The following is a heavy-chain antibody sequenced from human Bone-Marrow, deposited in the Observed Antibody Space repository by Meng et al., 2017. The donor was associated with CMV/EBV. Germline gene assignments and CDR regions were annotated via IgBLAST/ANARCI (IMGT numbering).Heavy chain of an antibody. Sequence: GGSLRLSCAASGFTFSSYSMNWVRQAPGKGLEWVSSISSSSSYIYYADSVKGRFTISRDNAKNSLYLQMNSLRAEDTALYYCARDANDILTGYYQLGYYYYYYGMDVWGQGTTVTVSS. CDR2: ISSSSSYI. CDR1: GFTFSSYS. CDR3: ARDANDILTGYYQLGYYYYYYGMDV. J-gene: IGHJ6*02. V-gene: IGHV3-21*01. D-gene: IGHD3-9*01.